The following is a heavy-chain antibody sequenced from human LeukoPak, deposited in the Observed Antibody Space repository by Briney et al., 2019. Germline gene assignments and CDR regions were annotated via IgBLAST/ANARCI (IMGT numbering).Heavy chain of an antibody. CDR3: AKKLWSDY. Sequence: GGSLRLSCAASGLTFSNYAMSWVRQAPGKGLEWVSGISGSGGSAYYADSVKGRFTISRGNSKNTLYLQMNSLRAEDTAVYYCAKKLWSDYWGQGTLVTVSS. D-gene: IGHD5-18*01. CDR1: GLTFSNYA. V-gene: IGHV3-23*01. CDR2: ISGSGGSA. J-gene: IGHJ4*02.